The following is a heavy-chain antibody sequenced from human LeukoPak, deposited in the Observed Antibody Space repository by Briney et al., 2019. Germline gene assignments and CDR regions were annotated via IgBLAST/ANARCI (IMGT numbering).Heavy chain of an antibody. CDR1: GFTFDDYA. J-gene: IGHJ4*02. D-gene: IGHD4-11*01. Sequence: GGSLRLSCAASGFTFDDYAMHWVRQAPGRGLEWVSLIGGDGGGTSYADSVKGRFTISRDNSKNSLYLQMNSLRTEDTALYYCAKDYIYDYSNSYFDYWGQGTLVTVSS. V-gene: IGHV3-43*02. CDR2: IGGDGGGT. CDR3: AKDYIYDYSNSYFDY.